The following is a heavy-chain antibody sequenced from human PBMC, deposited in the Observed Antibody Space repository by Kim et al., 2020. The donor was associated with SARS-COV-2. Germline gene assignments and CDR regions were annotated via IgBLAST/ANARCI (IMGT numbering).Heavy chain of an antibody. CDR3: ARVGSYGWGAYYYYYMDV. CDR2: IYYSGST. CDR1: GGSISSYY. V-gene: IGHV4-59*01. J-gene: IGHJ6*03. D-gene: IGHD5-18*01. Sequence: SETLSLTCTVSGGSISSYYWSWIRQPPGKGLEWIGYIYYSGSTNYNPSLKSRVTISVDTSKNQFSLKLSSVTAADTAVYYCARVGSYGWGAYYYYYMDVWGKGTTVTVSS.